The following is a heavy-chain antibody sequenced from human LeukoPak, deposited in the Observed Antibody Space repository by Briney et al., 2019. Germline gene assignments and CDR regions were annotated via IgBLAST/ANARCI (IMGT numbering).Heavy chain of an antibody. CDR2: VFSRGTT. V-gene: IGHV4-4*07. CDR1: AGSMNNYY. D-gene: IGHD1-26*01. CDR3: ARSWAAKWELPGQFDS. Sequence: SETLSLTCSVSAGSMNNYYWNWIRQSPEKGLEWIGFVFSRGTTNYNPSFKSRLSMSIDTSKMQFSLRLSSVTAADTAVYFCARSWAAKWELPGQFDSWGQGRLVSVSS. J-gene: IGHJ4*02.